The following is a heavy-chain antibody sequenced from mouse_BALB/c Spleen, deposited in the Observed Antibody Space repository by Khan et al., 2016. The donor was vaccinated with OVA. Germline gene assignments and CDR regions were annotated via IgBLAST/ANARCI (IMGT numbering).Heavy chain of an antibody. CDR2: IDPENGDT. Sequence: VQLQQPGAELVRSGASVKLSCTASGFNIKDYYLHWVKQRPKQGLEWIGWIDPENGDTEYAPQFQGTATMTADTSSHTAYLQLSSLTSEDTAVYYCKRADVRFAYWGQGTLVTVSA. CDR3: KRADVRFAY. CDR1: GFNIKDYY. V-gene: IGHV14-4*02. J-gene: IGHJ3*01. D-gene: IGHD3-3*01.